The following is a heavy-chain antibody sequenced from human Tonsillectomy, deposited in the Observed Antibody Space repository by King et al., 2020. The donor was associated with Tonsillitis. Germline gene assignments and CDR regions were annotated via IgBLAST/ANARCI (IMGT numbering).Heavy chain of an antibody. CDR1: GYTFTSYG. CDR3: ARDGIYASANWFDP. Sequence: VQLVESGAEVRKPGASVKVSCKASGYTFTSYGINWVRQAPGQGLEWMGWISAYNPYTNYAQKFQDRVTMTTDTSTSTAYMELRSLTSDDTAVYYCARDGIYASANWFDPWGQGTLVTVSS. CDR2: ISAYNPYT. D-gene: IGHD5-12*01. V-gene: IGHV1-18*01. J-gene: IGHJ5*02.